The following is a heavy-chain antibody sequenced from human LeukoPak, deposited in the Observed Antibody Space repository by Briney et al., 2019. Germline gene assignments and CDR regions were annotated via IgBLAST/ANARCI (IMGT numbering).Heavy chain of an antibody. CDR2: LWYDGTNK. CDR3: ARERSGGIAAAGAYHRYFDL. CDR1: GLTFSNYG. J-gene: IGHJ2*01. D-gene: IGHD6-13*01. V-gene: IGHV3-33*01. Sequence: QPGRSLRLSCAGSGLTFSNYGMHWVRQAPGKGLEWVAVLWYDGTNKSYADSVKGRITISRDNSKNTPYLQMNSLRAEDTAVYYCARERSGGIAAAGAYHRYFDLWGRGTLVTVS.